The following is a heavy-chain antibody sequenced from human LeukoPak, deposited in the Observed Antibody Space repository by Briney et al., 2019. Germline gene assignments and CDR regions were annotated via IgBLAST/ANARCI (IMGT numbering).Heavy chain of an antibody. CDR2: ISGSGGST. D-gene: IGHD3-10*01. CDR3: AKDHYGSGSYYMGHFDY. CDR1: GFTFSSYA. V-gene: IGHV3-23*01. J-gene: IGHJ4*02. Sequence: GGSLRLSCAASGFTFSSYAMSWVRQAPGKGLEWVSAISGSGGSTYYADSVEGRFTISRDNSKNTLYLQMNSLRAEDTAVYYCAKDHYGSGSYYMGHFDYWGQGTLVTVSS.